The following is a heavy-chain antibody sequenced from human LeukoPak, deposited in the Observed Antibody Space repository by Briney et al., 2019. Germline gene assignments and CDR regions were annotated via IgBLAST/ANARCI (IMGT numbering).Heavy chain of an antibody. V-gene: IGHV5-51*01. Sequence: GESLKISCKGSGYSFTSYWIGWVRQMPGKGLGWMGIIYPGDSDTRYSPSFQGQVTISADKSISTAYLQWSSLKASDTAMYYCARHSRIVVLPAAKEYYYYYMDVWGKGTTVTVSS. CDR2: IYPGDSDT. CDR1: GYSFTSYW. J-gene: IGHJ6*03. D-gene: IGHD2-2*01. CDR3: ARHSRIVVLPAAKEYYYYYMDV.